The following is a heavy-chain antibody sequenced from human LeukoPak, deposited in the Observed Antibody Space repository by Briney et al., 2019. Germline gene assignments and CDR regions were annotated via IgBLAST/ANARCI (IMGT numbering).Heavy chain of an antibody. CDR1: GGSISSYY. V-gene: IGHV4-59*01. CDR2: IYYSGST. CDR3: ARATTWGAVRFDP. D-gene: IGHD1-26*01. Sequence: SETLSLTCTVSGGSISSYYWSWIRQPPGKGLEWIGCIYYSGSTNFNPSLKSRVTLSVDTSQNQFSLKLSSVTAADTAVYYCARATTWGAVRFDPWGQGTLVTVSS. J-gene: IGHJ5*02.